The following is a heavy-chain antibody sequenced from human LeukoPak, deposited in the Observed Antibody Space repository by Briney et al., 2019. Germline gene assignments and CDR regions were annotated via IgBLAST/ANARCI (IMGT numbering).Heavy chain of an antibody. D-gene: IGHD3-10*01. V-gene: IGHV4-59*01. CDR1: GGSFSSYY. CDR2: IYSSGST. Sequence: SETLSLTCSVSGGSFSSYYWSWIRQPPGKGLEWIGYIYSSGSTNYNSSLKSRVTISVDTSKNQFSLKLTSVTAADTAVYYRARMVRLNWFDPWGQGTLVTVSS. J-gene: IGHJ5*02. CDR3: ARMVRLNWFDP.